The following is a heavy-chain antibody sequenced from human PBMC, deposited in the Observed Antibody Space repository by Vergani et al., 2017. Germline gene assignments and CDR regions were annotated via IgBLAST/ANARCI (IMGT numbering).Heavy chain of an antibody. Sequence: EVQLVESGGGLVQPGRSLRLSCAASGFTLVDYAMHWVRQTPGKGLEWVSGISWNSGSISYADSVKGRFNIARDNAQNSVYLQMNSLRAEDTALYYCAKDRAGQQLTCHYWGQGTLVTVSA. V-gene: IGHV3-9*01. J-gene: IGHJ4*02. CDR3: AKDRAGQQLTCHY. CDR2: ISWNSGSI. CDR1: GFTLVDYA. D-gene: IGHD6-13*01.